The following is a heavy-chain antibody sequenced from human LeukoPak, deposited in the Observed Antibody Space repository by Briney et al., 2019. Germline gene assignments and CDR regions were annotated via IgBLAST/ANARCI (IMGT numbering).Heavy chain of an antibody. J-gene: IGHJ4*02. CDR2: IIPIFGTA. V-gene: IGHV1-69*05. Sequence: ASVKVSCKASGGTFSSYAISWVRQAPGQGLEWMGRIIPIFGTANYAQKFQGRVTITTDESTSTAYMELSSLRSEDTAVYYCARIVARTYDFWSGYYNGLAYYFDYWGQGTLVTVSS. D-gene: IGHD3-3*01. CDR1: GGTFSSYA. CDR3: ARIVARTYDFWSGYYNGLAYYFDY.